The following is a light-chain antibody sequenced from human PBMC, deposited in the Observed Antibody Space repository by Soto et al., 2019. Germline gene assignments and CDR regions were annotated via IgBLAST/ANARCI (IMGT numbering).Light chain of an antibody. CDR3: QVYGPSPQIP. Sequence: VLTQSPGTMPLTTGARAALSCRASQIVYGRQLAWYQTKPGQAQRLLMYGVYSRATGIPDRFTGSVSGADFTLTIRRLEPEDLAVYDCQVYGPSPQIPVGKGTRLELK. J-gene: IGKJ5*01. CDR1: QIVYGRQ. CDR2: GVY. V-gene: IGKV3-20*01.